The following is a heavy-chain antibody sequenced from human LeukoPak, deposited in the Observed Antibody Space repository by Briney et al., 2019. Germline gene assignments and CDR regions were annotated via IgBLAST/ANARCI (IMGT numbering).Heavy chain of an antibody. CDR3: ARAGGFFSPFGY. CDR1: GGSFSGYY. D-gene: IGHD3-3*01. CDR2: INHSGST. J-gene: IGHJ4*02. V-gene: IGHV4-34*01. Sequence: PSETLSLTCAVYGGSFSGYYWSWIRQPPGKGLEWIGEINHSGSTNYNPSLKSRVTISVDTSKNQFSLKLSSVTAADTAVYYCARAGGFFSPFGYWGQGTLVTVSS.